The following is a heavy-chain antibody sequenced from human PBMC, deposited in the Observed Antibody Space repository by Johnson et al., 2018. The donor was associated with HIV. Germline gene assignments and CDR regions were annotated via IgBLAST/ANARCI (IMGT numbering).Heavy chain of an antibody. J-gene: IGHJ3*02. CDR1: GFMFDDYA. CDR2: IDWTGANA. V-gene: IGHV3-20*04. CDR3: ARDPFPRFYAFDI. Sequence: VQLVESGGGVERPGESLRLSCVGSGFMFDDYAMSWVRQVPGKGLEWVSGIDWTGANAGYADSVKGRLTISRDNAKNSLYLQVNSLRAEDTAVYYCARDPFPRFYAFDIWGQGTMVTVST.